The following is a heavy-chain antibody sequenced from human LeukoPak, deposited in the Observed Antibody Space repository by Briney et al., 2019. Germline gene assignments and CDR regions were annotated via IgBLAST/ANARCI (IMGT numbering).Heavy chain of an antibody. CDR3: AGANSGYYREDSYFDS. Sequence: RASGTLSLTCAVSGGSISSDGYYWSWIRQHPGKGLEWIGYIYYSGNTYYNPSLKSRVTISVDTSKNQFSLKLSSVTAADTAVFYCAGANSGYYREDSYFDSWGQGTLVTVSS. CDR2: IYYSGNT. V-gene: IGHV4-31*11. J-gene: IGHJ4*02. CDR1: GGSISSDGYY. D-gene: IGHD5-12*01.